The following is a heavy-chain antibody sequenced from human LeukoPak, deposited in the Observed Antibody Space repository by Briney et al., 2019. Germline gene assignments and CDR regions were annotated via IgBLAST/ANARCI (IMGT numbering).Heavy chain of an antibody. CDR2: IYHSGST. D-gene: IGHD4-17*01. J-gene: IGHJ4*02. Sequence: SETLSLTCAVSGGSISSGGYSWGWIRQPPGKGLEWIGYIYHSGSTYYNPSLKSRVTISVDRSKNQFSLKLSSVTAADTAVYYCAALGNYGDYVGYYFDYWGQGILVTVSS. CDR3: AALGNYGDYVGYYFDY. V-gene: IGHV4-30-2*01. CDR1: GGSISSGGYS.